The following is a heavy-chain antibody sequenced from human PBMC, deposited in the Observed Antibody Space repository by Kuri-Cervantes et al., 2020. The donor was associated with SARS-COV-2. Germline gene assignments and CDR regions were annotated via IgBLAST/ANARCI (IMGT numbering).Heavy chain of an antibody. CDR3: ARGITMVRGVIDF. Sequence: SPMPPLAAPGFTFSSYSMNWVPQAPGKGLEWVSYISSSSSTIYYADSVKGRFTISSDNAKNSLYLQMNSLRAEDTAVYCRARGITMVRGVIDFWGQGTLVTVSS. J-gene: IGHJ4*02. D-gene: IGHD3-10*01. CDR1: GFTFSSYS. CDR2: ISSSSSTI. V-gene: IGHV3-48*01.